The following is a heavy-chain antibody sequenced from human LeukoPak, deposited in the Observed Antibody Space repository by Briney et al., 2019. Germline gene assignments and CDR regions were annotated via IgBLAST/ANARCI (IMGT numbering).Heavy chain of an antibody. CDR3: ARFSRGYYYDS. CDR1: GGSISSSSYY. D-gene: IGHD3-22*01. Sequence: SETLSLTCTVSGGSISSSSYYWGWIRQPPGKGLEWIGSIYYSGSTYYNPSLKSRVTISVDTSKNQFSLKLSSVTAADTAVYYCARFSRGYYYDSGAQEPLVPVS. J-gene: IGHJ4*02. CDR2: IYYSGST. V-gene: IGHV4-39*01.